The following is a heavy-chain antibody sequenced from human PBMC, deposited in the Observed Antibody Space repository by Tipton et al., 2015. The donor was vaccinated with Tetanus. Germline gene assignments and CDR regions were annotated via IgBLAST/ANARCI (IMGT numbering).Heavy chain of an antibody. J-gene: IGHJ5*02. Sequence: LRLSCTVSGVSISGYYWSWIRQPAGKGLEWIGRVDRSGTTTYNPSLKGRATMSLDTSKNQFSLKLTSVTAADTAMYYCARGSDIAVVPGVTRADWFDPWGQGTLVTVSS. CDR2: VDRSGTT. D-gene: IGHD2-2*01. V-gene: IGHV4-4*07. CDR3: ARGSDIAVVPGVTRADWFDP. CDR1: GVSISGYY.